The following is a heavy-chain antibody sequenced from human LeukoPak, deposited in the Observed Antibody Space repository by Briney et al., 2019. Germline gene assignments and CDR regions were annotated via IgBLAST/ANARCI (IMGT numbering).Heavy chain of an antibody. D-gene: IGHD1-26*01. CDR3: VRSGPYIKEGFDY. CDR2: IYHSGVT. CDR1: GYSITRDYY. Sequence: SETLSLTCTVCGYSITRDYYWGWIRPSPGNGLEWIGSIYHSGVTYFNPSLKSRITLSIDTSKNHFSLQLSSVTAADTALYYCVRSGPYIKEGFDYWGQGTLVTVSS. J-gene: IGHJ4*01. V-gene: IGHV4-38-2*02.